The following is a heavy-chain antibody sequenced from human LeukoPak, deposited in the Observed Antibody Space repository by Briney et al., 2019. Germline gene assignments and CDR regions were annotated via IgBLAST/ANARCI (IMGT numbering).Heavy chain of an antibody. CDR2: IDRNGDST. CDR3: AREGSYCSSTSCSWHFDY. CDR1: GFTFDDYG. Sequence: GGSLRLSCAASGFTFDDYGMSWVRQAPGKGLEWVSGIDRNGDSTGYADSVEGRFTISRDNAKNSLYLQMDSLRAEDTALYYCAREGSYCSSTSCSWHFDYWGQGTLVTVSS. D-gene: IGHD2-2*01. V-gene: IGHV3-20*04. J-gene: IGHJ4*02.